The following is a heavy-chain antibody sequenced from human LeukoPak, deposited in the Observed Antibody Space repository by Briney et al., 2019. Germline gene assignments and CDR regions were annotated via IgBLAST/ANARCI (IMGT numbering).Heavy chain of an antibody. CDR1: GFTFSRYL. CDR3: AISHSFDY. J-gene: IGHJ4*01. CDR2: ISDDCSQK. Sequence: LLCAASGFTFSRYLTDWARQAPGKGLEWVAVISDDCSQKSHIHAEKGRFTISRDYAKNSLYLQMNSLRDEDTAVYYCAISHSFDYW. D-gene: IGHD3-16*02. V-gene: IGHV3-30-3*01.